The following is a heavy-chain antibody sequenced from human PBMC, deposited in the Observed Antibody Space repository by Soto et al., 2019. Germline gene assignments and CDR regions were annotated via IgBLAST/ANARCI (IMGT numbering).Heavy chain of an antibody. CDR3: ARPREAGKYYYGVDV. D-gene: IGHD6-19*01. V-gene: IGHV5-51*01. J-gene: IGHJ6*02. Sequence: LGESLKISCKGSGYSFTSYWISWVRQMPGKDLEWMGIIYPGDSDTRYSPSFQGQVTISADKSISTAYLQWSSLKASDTAMYYCARPREAGKYYYGVDVWGQGTTVTVSS. CDR1: GYSFTSYW. CDR2: IYPGDSDT.